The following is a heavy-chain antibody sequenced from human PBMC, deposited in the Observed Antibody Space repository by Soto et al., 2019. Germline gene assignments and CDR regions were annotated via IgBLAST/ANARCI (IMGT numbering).Heavy chain of an antibody. Sequence: EVQLVESGGGLVQPGGSLRLSCAASGFTFSSYEMNWVRQAPGKGLEWVSYITGSGNTIYYADSVKGRFTISRDNAKNPMYLQMNSLRAEDTAVYYCARGGSYFDYWGQGTLVTVSS. J-gene: IGHJ4*02. D-gene: IGHD1-26*01. CDR3: ARGGSYFDY. CDR2: ITGSGNTI. V-gene: IGHV3-48*03. CDR1: GFTFSSYE.